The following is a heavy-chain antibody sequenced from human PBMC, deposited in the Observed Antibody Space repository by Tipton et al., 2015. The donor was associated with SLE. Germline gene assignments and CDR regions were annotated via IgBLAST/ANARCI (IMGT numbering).Heavy chain of an antibody. J-gene: IGHJ4*02. CDR1: GVSISSYGFF. Sequence: TLSLTCTVSGVSISSYGFFWGWIRLPPGKGLEWIGSIYYSGSTYYSPSLKSRVTISVDTSKNQFSLKLSSVTAADTAVYYCALGYSSSWPPGEFDYWGQGTLVTVSS. CDR3: ALGYSSSWPPGEFDY. CDR2: IYYSGST. V-gene: IGHV4-39*07. D-gene: IGHD6-13*01.